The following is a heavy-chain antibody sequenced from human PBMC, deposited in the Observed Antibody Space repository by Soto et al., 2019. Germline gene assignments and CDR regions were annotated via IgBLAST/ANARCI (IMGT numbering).Heavy chain of an antibody. V-gene: IGHV1-8*01. CDR3: ARDWGSSWYDY. CDR1: GYPFTSYD. CDR2: MNPNSGNT. Sequence: EASVKVSCKVSGYPFTSYDINWVRQATGQGLEWMGWMNPNSGNTGYAQKFQGRVTMTRNSSISTAYMELSSLRSEDTAVSYCARDWGSSWYDYWRQGTLVTVSS. J-gene: IGHJ4*02. D-gene: IGHD6-13*01.